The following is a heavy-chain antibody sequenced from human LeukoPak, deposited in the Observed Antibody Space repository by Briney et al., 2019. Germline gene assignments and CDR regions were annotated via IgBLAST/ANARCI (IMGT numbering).Heavy chain of an antibody. D-gene: IGHD6-6*01. CDR2: IYTSGST. CDR3: ARKGRKTGIAARQGVGYYYYYMDV. Sequence: SETLPLTCTVTGGSISSYYWSWIRQPAGKGLEWIGRIYTSGSTNYNPSLKSRVTMSVDTSKNQFSLKLSSVTAADTAVYYCARKGRKTGIAARQGVGYYYYYMDVWGKGTTVTVSS. V-gene: IGHV4-4*07. J-gene: IGHJ6*03. CDR1: GGSISSYY.